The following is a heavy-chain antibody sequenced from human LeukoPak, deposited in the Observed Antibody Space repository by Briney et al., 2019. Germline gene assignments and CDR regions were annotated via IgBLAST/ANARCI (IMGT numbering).Heavy chain of an antibody. D-gene: IGHD3-3*01. CDR2: INHSGSN. V-gene: IGHV4-34*01. CDR3: ASFTIFDP. J-gene: IGHJ5*02. CDR1: GGSFSGYY. Sequence: SETLSLTCAVYGGSFSGYYWSWIRQPPGKGLEWIGEINHSGSNNYNPSLKSRVTISVDTSKNQFSLKRSSVTAADTAVYYCASFTIFDPWGQGTLVTVSS.